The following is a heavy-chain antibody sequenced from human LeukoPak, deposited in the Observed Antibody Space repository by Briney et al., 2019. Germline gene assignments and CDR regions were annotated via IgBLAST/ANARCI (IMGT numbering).Heavy chain of an antibody. CDR1: GGSFSGYY. Sequence: PSETLSLTCAVYGGSFSGYYWSWIRQPPGKGLEWIGEINHSGSTNYNPSLKSRVTISVDTSKNQFSLKLSSVTAADTAVYYCARGYLNPFMSIFDYWGQGTLVTVSS. V-gene: IGHV4-34*01. CDR2: INHSGST. J-gene: IGHJ4*02. CDR3: ARGYLNPFMSIFDY. D-gene: IGHD6-6*01.